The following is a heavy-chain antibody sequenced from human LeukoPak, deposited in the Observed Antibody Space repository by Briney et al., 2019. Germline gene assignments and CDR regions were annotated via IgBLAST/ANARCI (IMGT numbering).Heavy chain of an antibody. D-gene: IGHD3-9*01. CDR1: GFTFSSYE. CDR2: ISSSGSTI. CDR3: AQETRLRYFV. J-gene: IGHJ4*02. V-gene: IGHV3-48*03. Sequence: GGSLRLSCAASGFTFSSYEMNWVRQAPGKGLEWASYISSSGSTIYYADSVKGRFTISRDNAKNSLYLQMNSLRAEDTAVYYCAQETRLRYFVWGQGTLVTVSS.